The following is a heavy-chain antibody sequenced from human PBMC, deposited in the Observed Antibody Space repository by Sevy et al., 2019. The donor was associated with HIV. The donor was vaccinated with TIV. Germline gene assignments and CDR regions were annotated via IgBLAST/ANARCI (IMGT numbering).Heavy chain of an antibody. CDR2: ISGSGGST. D-gene: IGHD6-6*01. V-gene: IGHV3-23*01. CDR1: GFTFSSYA. Sequence: GGSLRLSCVASGFTFSSYAMSWVRQAPGKGLEWVSAISGSGGSTYYADSVKGRFTISRDNSKNTLYLQMNSLRAEDTAVYYCAKVLAARPGKGAFDIWGQGTMVTVSS. CDR3: AKVLAARPGKGAFDI. J-gene: IGHJ3*02.